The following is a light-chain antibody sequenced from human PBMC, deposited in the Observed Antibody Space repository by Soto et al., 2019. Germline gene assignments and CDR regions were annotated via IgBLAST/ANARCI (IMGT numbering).Light chain of an antibody. CDR3: QQVHSYPWT. V-gene: IGKV1-9*01. J-gene: IGKJ1*01. CDR1: QGISSY. Sequence: DIQLTQSPSFLSASVGDRVTITCRASQGISSYLAWYQQKPGRAPKLLLYDASTLQSGVPSRFSGSGSGTEFTLTISSLQPEEFATYYCQQVHSYPWTFGQGTKVDIK. CDR2: DAS.